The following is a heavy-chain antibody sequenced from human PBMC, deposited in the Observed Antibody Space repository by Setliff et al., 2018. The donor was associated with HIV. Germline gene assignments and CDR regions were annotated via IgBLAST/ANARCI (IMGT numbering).Heavy chain of an antibody. CDR1: GGSISSYY. Sequence: SLTCTVSGGSISSYYWSWIRQPPGEGLEWIGYSHNNGNTHYNPSLKSRVTISVDTSKNHVSLRLNSVTAADTAVYYCARQGSWLDSWGQGTLVTVSS. CDR2: SHNNGNT. V-gene: IGHV4-59*08. D-gene: IGHD2-15*01. J-gene: IGHJ5*01. CDR3: ARQGSWLDS.